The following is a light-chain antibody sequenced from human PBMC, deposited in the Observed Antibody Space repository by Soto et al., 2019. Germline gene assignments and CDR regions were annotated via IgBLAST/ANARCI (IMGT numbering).Light chain of an antibody. J-gene: IGKJ1*01. CDR2: GAS. CDR1: QSVSSSS. CDR3: QQRSNWSWT. Sequence: EIVLTQFPDTLSLSPGERATLSCRASQSVSSSSLAWYQQKRGQAPRLLIHGASSRATGIPDRFSGSGSGTDFTLTISRLEPEDFAVYYCQQRSNWSWTFGQGTKVEIK. V-gene: IGKV3D-20*02.